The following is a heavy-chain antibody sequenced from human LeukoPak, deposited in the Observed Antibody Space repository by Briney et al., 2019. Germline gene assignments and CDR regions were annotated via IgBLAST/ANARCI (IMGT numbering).Heavy chain of an antibody. CDR2: INRDGSER. J-gene: IGHJ4*02. CDR1: GFTCSGYW. V-gene: IGHV3-7*05. D-gene: IGHD6-19*01. Sequence: GGSLRLSCAASGFTCSGYWMSWVRQAPGKGLEWVANINRDGSERNYVDSVKGRFTISRDNAKNSLYLQMNSLRAEDTAVYYCARDQDAYSSGWYGVFDYWGQGTLVTVSS. CDR3: ARDQDAYSSGWYGVFDY.